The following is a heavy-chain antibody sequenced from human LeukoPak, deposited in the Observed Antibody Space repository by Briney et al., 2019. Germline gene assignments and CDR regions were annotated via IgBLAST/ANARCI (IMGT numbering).Heavy chain of an antibody. V-gene: IGHV4-34*01. D-gene: IGHD3-3*01. CDR1: GGSFSGYY. Sequence: SETLSLTCAVYGGSFSGYYWSWIRQPPGKGLEWIGEINHSGSTNYNPSLKSRVTISVDTSKNQFSLKLSSVTAADAAVYYCACYDFWSGVRGQGTLVTVSS. CDR3: ACYDFWSGV. J-gene: IGHJ4*02. CDR2: INHSGST.